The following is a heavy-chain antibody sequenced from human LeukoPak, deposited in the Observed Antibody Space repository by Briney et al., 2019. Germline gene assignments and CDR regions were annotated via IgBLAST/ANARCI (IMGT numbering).Heavy chain of an antibody. V-gene: IGHV3-30-3*01. CDR3: VRESEYYFDHSASFDY. Sequence: PGGSLRLSCAASGLTFTAYLIHWVRQAPGKGLEWVAVMSSDGNAMFYADSVKGRFTISRDNSKNTLYLQMNSLRAEDTAVYYCVRESEYYFDHSASFDYWGQGTLVTVSS. D-gene: IGHD3-22*01. CDR2: MSSDGNAM. CDR1: GLTFTAYL. J-gene: IGHJ4*02.